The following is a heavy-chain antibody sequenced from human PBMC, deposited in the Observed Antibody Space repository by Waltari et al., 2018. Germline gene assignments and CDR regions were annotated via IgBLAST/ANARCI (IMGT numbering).Heavy chain of an antibody. D-gene: IGHD2-8*02. CDR2: INHSGST. Sequence: QVQLQQWGARLLKPSETLSLTCAVYGGSFSGYYWSWIRQPPGKGLEWIGEINHSGSTNYNPSLKSRVTISVDTSKNQFSLKLSSVTAADTAVYYCARFDGGVIYYYMDVWGKGTTVTVSS. J-gene: IGHJ6*03. V-gene: IGHV4-34*01. CDR1: GGSFSGYY. CDR3: ARFDGGVIYYYMDV.